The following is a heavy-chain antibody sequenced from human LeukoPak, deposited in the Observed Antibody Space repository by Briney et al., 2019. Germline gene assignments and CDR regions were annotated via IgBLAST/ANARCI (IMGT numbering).Heavy chain of an antibody. CDR1: GGXISSYY. CDR3: ARGPRSTDWYSIDY. CDR2: IYSRGDT. D-gene: IGHD6-19*01. Sequence: SETLSLTCTVSGGXISSYYWSWIRQPAGKGLEWIGRIYSRGDTNYNPSLKSRVAMSVDTSKSQFSLKLSSVTAADTAVYYCARGPRSTDWYSIDYWGQGTLVTVSS. J-gene: IGHJ4*02. V-gene: IGHV4-4*07.